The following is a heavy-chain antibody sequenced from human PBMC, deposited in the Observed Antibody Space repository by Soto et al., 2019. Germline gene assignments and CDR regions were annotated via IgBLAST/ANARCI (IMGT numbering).Heavy chain of an antibody. CDR3: ARDTGPNGYNYYYFGMDV. CDR1: GFTFSNYA. D-gene: IGHD5-18*01. CDR2: ISYDGSDK. J-gene: IGHJ6*02. V-gene: IGHV3-30-3*01. Sequence: GALRLSCAASGFTFSNYAMHWVRQAPGKGLEWVAVISYDGSDKYNANSVKGRFTISRDNSKNTLYLQMNSLRAEDTAVYYCARDTGPNGYNYYYFGMDVWGQGTTVTVSS.